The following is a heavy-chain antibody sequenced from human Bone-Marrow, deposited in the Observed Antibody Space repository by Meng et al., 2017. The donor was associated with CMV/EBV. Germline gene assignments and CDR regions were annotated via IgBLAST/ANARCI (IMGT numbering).Heavy chain of an antibody. J-gene: IGHJ6*02. CDR3: AKHLGDADGMDV. D-gene: IGHD3-10*01. CDR2: IYSGGSST. V-gene: IGHV3-23*03. Sequence: GGSLRLSCAASGFTFSSYAMSWVRRAPGKGLEWVSVIYSGGSSTYYADSVKGRFTISRDNSKNTLYLQMNSLRAEDTAVYYCAKHLGDADGMDVWVQRTTVTVSS. CDR1: GFTFSSYA.